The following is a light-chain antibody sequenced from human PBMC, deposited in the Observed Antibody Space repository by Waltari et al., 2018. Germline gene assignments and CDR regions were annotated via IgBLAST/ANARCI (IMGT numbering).Light chain of an antibody. Sequence: QSALTQPASVSGSPGQSITISCTGTSSDVGGYNYVSWYQQYPGSVPKLMIYDVSNRPSGVSNRFSGSKSGNTASLTISGLQAEDEADYYGGSYRSGSTPWVFGGGTKLTVL. CDR3: GSYRSGSTPWV. J-gene: IGLJ3*02. CDR1: SSDVGGYNY. CDR2: DVS. V-gene: IGLV2-14*03.